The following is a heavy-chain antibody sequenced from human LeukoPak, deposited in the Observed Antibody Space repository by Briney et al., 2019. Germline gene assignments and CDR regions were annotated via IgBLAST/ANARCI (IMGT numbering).Heavy chain of an antibody. CDR1: GYTFTGYY. Sequence: ASVKVSCKASGYTFTGYYMHWVRQAPGQGIEWMGWINTNSGGTNYAQTFQGRVTMTRNTSISTAYMELSRLRSDDTAVYYCAREREGIVVVVAPDYWGQGTLVTVSS. J-gene: IGHJ4*02. D-gene: IGHD2-15*01. CDR2: INTNSGGT. V-gene: IGHV1-2*02. CDR3: AREREGIVVVVAPDY.